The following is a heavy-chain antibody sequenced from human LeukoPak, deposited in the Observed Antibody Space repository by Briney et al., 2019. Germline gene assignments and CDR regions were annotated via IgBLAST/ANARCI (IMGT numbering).Heavy chain of an antibody. Sequence: EASVKVSCKASGGTFSSYAISWVRQAPGQGLEWMGGIIPIFGTANYAQKFQGRVTITADESTSTAYMELSCLRSEDTAVYYCARDPNNHYYYMDVWGKGTTVTVSS. V-gene: IGHV1-69*13. CDR3: ARDPNNHYYYMDV. J-gene: IGHJ6*03. CDR1: GGTFSSYA. D-gene: IGHD1/OR15-1a*01. CDR2: IIPIFGTA.